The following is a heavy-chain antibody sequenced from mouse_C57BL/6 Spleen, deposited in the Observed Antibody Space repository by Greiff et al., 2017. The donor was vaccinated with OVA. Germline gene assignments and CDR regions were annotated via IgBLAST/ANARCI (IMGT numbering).Heavy chain of an antibody. Sequence: EVQRVESGGGLVQPGGSLSLSCAASGFTFTDYYMSWVRQPPGKALEWLGFIRNKANGYTTEYSASVKGRFTISRDNSQSILYLQMNALRAEDSATYYCARYRGYGNYGYFDVWGTGTTVTVSS. D-gene: IGHD2-1*01. CDR1: GFTFTDYY. CDR3: ARYRGYGNYGYFDV. J-gene: IGHJ1*03. V-gene: IGHV7-3*01. CDR2: IRNKANGYTT.